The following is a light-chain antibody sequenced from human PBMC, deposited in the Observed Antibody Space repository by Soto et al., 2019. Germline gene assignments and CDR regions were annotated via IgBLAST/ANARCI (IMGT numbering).Light chain of an antibody. CDR2: DVS. CDR3: QVWDTYVDHGV. CDR1: SSDVGGYNY. Sequence: QSVLTQPRSVSGSPGQSVTISCTGTSSDVGGYNYVSWYQQHPGKAPKLMIYDVSKRPSGVPDRFSGSNSNDGATLTISRVEAGDEADYYCQVWDTYVDHGVFGGGTKLTVL. J-gene: IGLJ3*02. V-gene: IGLV2-11*01.